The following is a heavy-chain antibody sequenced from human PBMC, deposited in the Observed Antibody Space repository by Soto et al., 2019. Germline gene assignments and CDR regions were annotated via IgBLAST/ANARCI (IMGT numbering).Heavy chain of an antibody. CDR2: ISYDGSNK. CDR1: GFTFSSYG. Sequence: QVQLVESGGGVVQPGRSLRLSCAASGFTFSSYGMHWVRQAPGKGLEWVALISYDGSNKYYADSVKGRFTISRDNSKNTLSLQVSSLRPEDTAVYYYAKDRDSSGWFSGYYYGVDVWGQGTTVTVSS. V-gene: IGHV3-30*18. D-gene: IGHD6-19*01. CDR3: AKDRDSSGWFSGYYYGVDV. J-gene: IGHJ6*02.